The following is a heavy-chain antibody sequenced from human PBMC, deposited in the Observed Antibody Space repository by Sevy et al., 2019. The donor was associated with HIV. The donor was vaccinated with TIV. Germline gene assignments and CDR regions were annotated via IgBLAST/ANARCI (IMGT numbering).Heavy chain of an antibody. J-gene: IGHJ3*02. CDR3: ARVSTYYYDSSGYFGAFDI. CDR2: IWYDGSNK. D-gene: IGHD3-22*01. Sequence: GGSLRLSCAASGFTFSSYGMHWVRQAPGKGLEWVAVIWYDGSNKYYADSVKGRFTISRDNSKNTLYLQMNSLRAEDTAVYYCARVSTYYYDSSGYFGAFDIWGLGTMVTVSS. V-gene: IGHV3-33*01. CDR1: GFTFSSYG.